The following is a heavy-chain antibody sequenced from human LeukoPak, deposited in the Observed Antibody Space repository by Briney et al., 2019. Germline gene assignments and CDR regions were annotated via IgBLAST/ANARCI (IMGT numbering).Heavy chain of an antibody. J-gene: IGHJ3*02. CDR1: GGSISSYY. CDR2: IYYSGRT. D-gene: IGHD2/OR15-2a*01. CDR3: ARHGVLDDAFDI. Sequence: SETLSLTCTVSGGSISSYYWSWIRQPPGKGLEWIGYIYYSGRTNYNPTLKSRVTISVDTSKIHFSLKLSSVTAADTAVYYCARHGVLDDAFDIWGQGTMVTACS. V-gene: IGHV4-59*08.